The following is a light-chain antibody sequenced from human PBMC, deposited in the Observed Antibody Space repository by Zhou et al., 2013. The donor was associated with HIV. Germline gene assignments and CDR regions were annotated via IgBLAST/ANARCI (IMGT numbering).Light chain of an antibody. V-gene: IGKV3-15*01. CDR2: GAS. J-gene: IGKJ2*01. Sequence: EIVMTQSPATLSVSPGERATLSCRASQSVSSNLAWYQQKPGQAPRLLIYGASTRATGIPARFSGSGSGTEFTLTISSMQSEDFAAYYCQQYNNWPRTLGQGTKLEIK. CDR3: QQYNNWPRT. CDR1: QSVSSN.